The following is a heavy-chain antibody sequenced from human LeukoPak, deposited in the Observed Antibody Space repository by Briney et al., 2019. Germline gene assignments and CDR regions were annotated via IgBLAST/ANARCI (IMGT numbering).Heavy chain of an antibody. CDR2: INPSGGST. Sequence: ALVKVSCKASGGTFSSYAISWVRQAPGQGLEWMGIINPSGGSTSYAQKFQGRVTMTRDTSTSTVYMELSSLRSEDTAVYYCARGEYYDSSGYYYARVWFDYWGQGTLVTVSS. V-gene: IGHV1-46*03. CDR1: GGTFSSYA. CDR3: ARGEYYDSSGYYYARVWFDY. J-gene: IGHJ4*02. D-gene: IGHD3-22*01.